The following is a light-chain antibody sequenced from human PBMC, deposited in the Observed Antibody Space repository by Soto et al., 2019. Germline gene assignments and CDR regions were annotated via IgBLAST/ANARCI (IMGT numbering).Light chain of an antibody. V-gene: IGLV2-23*01. CDR3: CSYAGSSTGV. J-gene: IGLJ1*01. CDR2: EGS. Sequence: QSVLTQPASVTGSPGQSITISYTGTSRDVGSYNLVSWYQQHPGKAPKLMIYEGSKRPSGVSNRFSGSKSGNTPSLTISGLQAEDEADYYCCSYAGSSTGVFGTGTKVTVL. CDR1: SRDVGSYNL.